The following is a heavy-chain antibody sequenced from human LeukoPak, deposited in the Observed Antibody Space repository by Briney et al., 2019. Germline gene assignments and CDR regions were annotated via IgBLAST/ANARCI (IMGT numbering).Heavy chain of an antibody. CDR3: ARIRYYYGSGSYSLGY. CDR1: GYTFIDYY. D-gene: IGHD3-10*01. CDR2: INPNSGGT. Sequence: ASVKVSCKASGYTFIDYYIHWVRQAPGQGLEWMGWINPNSGGTNYGQKFQGRVTMTRDTSISTAYMELSRLITDETAVYYCARIRYYYGSGSYSLGYWGQGTLVTVSS. V-gene: IGHV1-2*02. J-gene: IGHJ4*02.